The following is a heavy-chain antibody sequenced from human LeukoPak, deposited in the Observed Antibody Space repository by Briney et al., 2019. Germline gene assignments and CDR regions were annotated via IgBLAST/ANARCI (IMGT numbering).Heavy chain of an antibody. CDR3: ARLDGGYFDY. Sequence: ASVKLSCKASGYTFTSYGISWVRQAPGQGLEWMGWISAYSGNTNYTPTLQGRVTMTTDPSTSTAYMKLRSLRSDDTAVCYCARLDGGYFDYWGQGNLVTVSS. CDR2: ISAYSGNT. D-gene: IGHD3-16*01. J-gene: IGHJ4*02. CDR1: GYTFTSYG. V-gene: IGHV1-18*01.